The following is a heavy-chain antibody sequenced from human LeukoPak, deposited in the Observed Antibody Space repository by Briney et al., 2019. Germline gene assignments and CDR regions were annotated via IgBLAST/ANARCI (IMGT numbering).Heavy chain of an antibody. CDR1: RYSFTSYW. D-gene: IGHD2-2*01. V-gene: IGHV5-51*01. CDR3: ARRRYCSSTSCGDFDY. Sequence: GESLKISCKGSRYSFTSYWIGWVRQMPGKGVEWMGIIYPGDSDTRYSPSFQGQVTISADKSISTAYLQWSSLKASDTAMYYCARRRYCSSTSCGDFDYWGQGTLVTVSS. J-gene: IGHJ4*02. CDR2: IYPGDSDT.